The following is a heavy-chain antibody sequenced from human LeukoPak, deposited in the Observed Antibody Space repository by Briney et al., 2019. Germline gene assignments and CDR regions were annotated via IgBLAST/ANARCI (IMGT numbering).Heavy chain of an antibody. CDR1: GFTVSSNY. V-gene: IGHV3-53*01. D-gene: IGHD6-19*01. CDR2: IYSGGTT. CDR3: AREGSDWNYYYYMDV. J-gene: IGHJ6*03. Sequence: GGSLRLSCAASGFTVSSNYMSWVRQAPGKGLEWVSVIYSGGTTYYADSVKGRFTISRDDSKNTLYVQMNSLRAEDTAVYYCAREGSDWNYYYYMDVWGKGTTVTISS.